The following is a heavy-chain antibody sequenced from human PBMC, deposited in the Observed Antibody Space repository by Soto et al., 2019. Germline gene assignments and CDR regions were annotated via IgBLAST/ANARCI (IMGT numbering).Heavy chain of an antibody. D-gene: IGHD5-18*01. V-gene: IGHV4-59*01. J-gene: IGHJ4*02. CDR2: IYYSGST. CDR1: GGSISSYY. CDR3: ARDLQLWEFDY. Sequence: PSETLPLTCTVSGGSISSYYWSWIRQPPGKGLEWIGYIYYSGSTNYNPSLKSRVTISVDTSKNKFSLKLSSVTAADTAVYYCARDLQLWEFDYWGQGTLVTVSS.